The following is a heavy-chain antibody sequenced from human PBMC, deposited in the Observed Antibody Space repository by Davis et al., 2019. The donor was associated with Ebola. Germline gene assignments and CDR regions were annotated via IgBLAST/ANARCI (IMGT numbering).Heavy chain of an antibody. D-gene: IGHD3-10*01. CDR2: IYYSGST. CDR1: GGSISSYY. Sequence: MPSETLSLTCTVSGGSISSYYWSWIRQPPGKGLEWIGYIYYSGSTNYNPSLKSRVTISVDTSKNQFSLKLSSVTAADTAVYYCARAQNLLIGEWGYYYYYGMDVWGQGTTVTVSS. J-gene: IGHJ6*02. V-gene: IGHV4-59*01. CDR3: ARAQNLLIGEWGYYYYYGMDV.